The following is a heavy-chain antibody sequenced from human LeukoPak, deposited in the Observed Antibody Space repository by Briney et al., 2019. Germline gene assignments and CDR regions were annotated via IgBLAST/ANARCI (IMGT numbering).Heavy chain of an antibody. Sequence: SETLSLTCAVYGGSFSGYYWSWIRQPPGKGLEWIGEINHSGSTNYNPSLKSRVTISVDTSKNQFSLKLSSVTAADTAVYFCARGEDFERYYLAYWGQGTLVTVSS. D-gene: IGHD3-9*01. J-gene: IGHJ4*02. CDR3: ARGEDFERYYLAY. V-gene: IGHV4-34*01. CDR2: INHSGST. CDR1: GGSFSGYY.